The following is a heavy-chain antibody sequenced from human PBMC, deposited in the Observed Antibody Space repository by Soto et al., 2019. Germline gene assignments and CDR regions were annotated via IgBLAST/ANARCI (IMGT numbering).Heavy chain of an antibody. Sequence: EVQLVESGGGLVQPGGSLRLSCAASGFPFSSYSMDWVRQAPGQGLERISYITTSSHTIYYADSVRGRFTISRDNAKNSLFLQMNSLRDEDTDVYYCARHGIQVSHDVWGQGTTVIVSS. CDR1: GFPFSSYS. CDR2: ITTSSHTI. V-gene: IGHV3-48*02. CDR3: ARHGIQVSHDV. D-gene: IGHD5-18*01. J-gene: IGHJ6*02.